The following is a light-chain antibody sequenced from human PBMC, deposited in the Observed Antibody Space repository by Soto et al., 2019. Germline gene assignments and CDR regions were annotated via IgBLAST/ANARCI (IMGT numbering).Light chain of an antibody. Sequence: DIQLTQSPSFLSASVGDRVIITCRASQGISNYLAWYQQKPGKAPKLLIYAASTLQSGVPSRFGGSGSGTEFTLTISSLQPEDFATYYCQQFNSYPWTFGQGTKVEIQ. V-gene: IGKV1-9*01. J-gene: IGKJ1*01. CDR1: QGISNY. CDR3: QQFNSYPWT. CDR2: AAS.